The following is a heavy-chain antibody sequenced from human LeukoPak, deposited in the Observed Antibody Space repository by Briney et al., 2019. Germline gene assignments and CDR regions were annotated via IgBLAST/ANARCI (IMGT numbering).Heavy chain of an antibody. CDR1: GGSISSSSYY. CDR2: IYYSGTT. Sequence: SETLSLTCSVSGGSISSSSYYWNWIRQPPGKGLEWVVSIYYSGTTYYNSSLKSRVTISEDTSKYRFSLMLTSVTAADTAVYYCARQVSDYFYYYIDVWGEGTTVIVSS. J-gene: IGHJ6*03. V-gene: IGHV4-39*01. CDR3: ARQVSDYFYYYIDV.